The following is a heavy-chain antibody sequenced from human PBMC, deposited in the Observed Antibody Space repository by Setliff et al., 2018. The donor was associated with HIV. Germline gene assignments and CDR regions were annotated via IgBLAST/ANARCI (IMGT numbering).Heavy chain of an antibody. Sequence: LSLTCAVSGGSISSYYWSWVRQPAGRGLEWIGRIYTSGSTNDNPSLKSRVTISVDTSKNPFSLKLPSVTAADTAVYYCARTHSYCSGNSCSKVSFDSWGQGALVTVSS. J-gene: IGHJ4*02. V-gene: IGHV4-4*07. CDR2: IYTSGST. CDR3: ARTHSYCSGNSCSKVSFDS. CDR1: GGSISSYY. D-gene: IGHD2-2*01.